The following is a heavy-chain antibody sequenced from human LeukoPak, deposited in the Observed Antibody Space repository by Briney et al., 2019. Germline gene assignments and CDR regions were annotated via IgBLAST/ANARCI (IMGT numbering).Heavy chain of an antibody. CDR3: AKDPYCSGGTCYGMDV. CDR1: GFTFSSYA. CDR2: ISGSGGGT. J-gene: IGHJ6*02. Sequence: GGSLRLSCAGSGFTFSSYAMSWVRQAPGKGLEWVSTISGSGGGTYYADSVKGRFTISRDNSMNTLYLQMNSLRAEDTAVYYCAKDPYCSGGTCYGMDVWGQGTTVTVSS. D-gene: IGHD2-15*01. V-gene: IGHV3-23*01.